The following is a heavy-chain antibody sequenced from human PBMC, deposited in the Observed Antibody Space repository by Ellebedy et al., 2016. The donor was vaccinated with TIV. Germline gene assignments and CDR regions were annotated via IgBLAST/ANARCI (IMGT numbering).Heavy chain of an antibody. CDR1: GFTFFSSA. CDR3: AADRGFRAFFES. CDR2: IVVDSGDT. J-gene: IGHJ4*02. Sequence: SVKVSXXASGFTFFSSAVQWVRQARGQRLEWIGWIVVDSGDTNYAQKFQERVTITRDMSTSTAYMELTSLTSEDTAMYYCAADRGFRAFFESWGQGTLVTVPS. D-gene: IGHD1-26*01. V-gene: IGHV1-58*01.